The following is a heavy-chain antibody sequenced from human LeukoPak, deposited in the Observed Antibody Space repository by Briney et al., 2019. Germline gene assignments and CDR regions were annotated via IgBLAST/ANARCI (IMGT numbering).Heavy chain of an antibody. CDR3: ARGSSSWPDAFDI. V-gene: IGHV3-21*01. CDR1: GFTFSTYS. CDR2: ISSSGIHI. D-gene: IGHD6-13*01. Sequence: GGSLRLSCAASGFTFSTYSMNWVRQAPGKGLEWVSSISSSGIHIYYADSVKGGFTMSRDNAKNSLYLQMNSLRAEDTAVYYCARGSSSWPDAFDIWGQGTMVTVSS. J-gene: IGHJ3*02.